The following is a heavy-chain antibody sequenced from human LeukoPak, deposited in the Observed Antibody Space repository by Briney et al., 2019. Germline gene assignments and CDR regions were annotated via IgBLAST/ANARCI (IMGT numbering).Heavy chain of an antibody. CDR3: ARVDYCSGGSCYFY. J-gene: IGHJ4*02. CDR2: IIPILGIA. V-gene: IGHV1-69*04. Sequence: SVKVSCKASGGTFSSYAISWVRQAPGQGLEWMGRIIPILGIANYAQKFQGRVTITADKSTSTAYMELSSLRSEDTAVYYCARVDYCSGGSCYFYWGQGTLVTVSS. CDR1: GGTFSSYA. D-gene: IGHD2-15*01.